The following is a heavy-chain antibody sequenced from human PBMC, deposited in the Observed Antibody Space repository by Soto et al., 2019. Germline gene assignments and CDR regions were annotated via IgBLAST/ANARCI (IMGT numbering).Heavy chain of an antibody. Sequence: QLQLVQSGAEVKKPGASVKVSCKASGYTFTSYDINWVRQATGQGLEWMGWMNPNSGNTGYAQKCKGRVTMTRNTSISTSNIELSRLRSEDTAVDYCAGRGYSSSWYYYYYYGMDVWGQGPTVTVSS. D-gene: IGHD6-13*01. CDR2: MNPNSGNT. CDR3: AGRGYSSSWYYYYYYGMDV. J-gene: IGHJ6*02. CDR1: GYTFTSYD. V-gene: IGHV1-8*01.